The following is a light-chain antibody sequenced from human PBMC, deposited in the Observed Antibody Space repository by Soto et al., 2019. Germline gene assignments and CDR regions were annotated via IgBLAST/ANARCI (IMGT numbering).Light chain of an antibody. CDR2: AAS. Sequence: DIQMTQSPSSLSALLGDSVPITCEASQDISYYLWWYQQKLGKAPKLLIDAASSLQGGVPSMFGGSGCGTDFTLTISILPDEDSAEYCHQQYGSSGTFGQGTKVDIK. J-gene: IGKJ1*01. CDR1: QDISYY. CDR3: QQYGSSGT. V-gene: IGKV1-33*01.